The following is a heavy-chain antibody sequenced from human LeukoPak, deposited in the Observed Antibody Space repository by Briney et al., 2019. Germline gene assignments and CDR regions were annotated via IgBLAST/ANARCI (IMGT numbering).Heavy chain of an antibody. CDR1: GFIFSTYS. D-gene: IGHD3-10*01. Sequence: PGGSLRLSCAASGFIFSTYSMNWVRQAPGKGLEWVSSISSSSSYIYYADSVKGRFTISRDNAKNTLYLQMNSLRAEDTAVYYCARGYYGSRGWFDPWVQGTLVTVSS. V-gene: IGHV3-21*01. CDR2: ISSSSSYI. J-gene: IGHJ5*02. CDR3: ARGYYGSRGWFDP.